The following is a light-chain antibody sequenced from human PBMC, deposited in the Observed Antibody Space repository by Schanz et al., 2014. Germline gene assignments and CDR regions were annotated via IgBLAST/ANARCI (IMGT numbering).Light chain of an antibody. CDR2: ASS. CDR1: QSITTY. Sequence: DIQMTQSPSSLSASVGDRVTLICRASQSITTYLNWYQQRPGKPPKLLIYASSSLQRGVPSRFSGSGSGTDFTLTISRLETEDFAVYYCHQYGNSPKTFGQGTKLEIK. J-gene: IGKJ2*01. V-gene: IGKV1-39*01. CDR3: HQYGNSPKT.